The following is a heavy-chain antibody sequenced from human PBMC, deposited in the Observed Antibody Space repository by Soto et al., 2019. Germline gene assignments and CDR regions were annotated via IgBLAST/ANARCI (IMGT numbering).Heavy chain of an antibody. Sequence: QVQLQESGPGLVKPSETLSLTCIVSGDSISGYSWRWIRQSPGKGLEWIGYIHYSGSTNYNPSLETRVTISVDTSKNQFSRILISVTAADTAVYYCARDEDWANFFDYWGQGTLVTVSS. CDR2: IHYSGST. V-gene: IGHV4-59*12. CDR3: ARDEDWANFFDY. J-gene: IGHJ4*02. CDR1: GDSISGYS. D-gene: IGHD2-15*01.